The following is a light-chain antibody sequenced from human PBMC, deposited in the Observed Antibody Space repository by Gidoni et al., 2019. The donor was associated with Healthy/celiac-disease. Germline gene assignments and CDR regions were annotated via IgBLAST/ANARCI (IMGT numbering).Light chain of an antibody. CDR3: QQSYSTPPIT. CDR2: AAS. Sequence: DIQMTQSPSSLSASVGDRVTITCRASQSISSYLNWYQQKPGKAPKLLIYAASSLQSGVPSRVSGSGSGTEFTLTISSLQPEDFATYYCQQSYSTPPITFXQXTRLEIK. V-gene: IGKV1-39*01. J-gene: IGKJ5*01. CDR1: QSISSY.